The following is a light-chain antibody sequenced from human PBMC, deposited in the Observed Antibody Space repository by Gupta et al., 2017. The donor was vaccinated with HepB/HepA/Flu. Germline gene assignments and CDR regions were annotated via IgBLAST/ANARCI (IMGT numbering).Light chain of an antibody. CDR1: QHIGTY. J-gene: IGKJ1*01. CDR3: QQSSSSPWT. Sequence: DIQMTQSPSSLSASAGDRVTVSCRTSQHIGTYLNWYQQKPGKAPKLLIYAASILQSGVPSRFSGSGSGTDFTLTISSLQPEDFAVYYCQQSSSSPWTFGQGAKVEVK. CDR2: AAS. V-gene: IGKV1-39*01.